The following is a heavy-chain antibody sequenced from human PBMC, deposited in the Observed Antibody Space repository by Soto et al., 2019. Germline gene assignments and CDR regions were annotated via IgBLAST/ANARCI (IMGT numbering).Heavy chain of an antibody. D-gene: IGHD3-3*01. CDR3: ARTHYEFWSGYHGNWFDP. J-gene: IGHJ5*02. Sequence: QVQLVQSGAEVKKPGASVKVSCKASGYTFTGYYMHWVRQAPGQGLEWMGWINPNSGGTNYAQKFQGRVTMTRDTSISTAYMELSRLRSDDTAVYYCARTHYEFWSGYHGNWFDPWGQGTLVTVSS. CDR1: GYTFTGYY. V-gene: IGHV1-2*02. CDR2: INPNSGGT.